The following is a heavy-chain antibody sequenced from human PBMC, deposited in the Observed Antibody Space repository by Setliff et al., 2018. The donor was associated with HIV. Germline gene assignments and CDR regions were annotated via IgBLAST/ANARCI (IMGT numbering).Heavy chain of an antibody. CDR1: GFTFSSYA. D-gene: IGHD3-22*01. CDR3: AKAVRDYYDSSGYYIGIDY. Sequence: GGSLRLSCAASGFTFSSYAMSWVRQAPGKGLDWVSAISGSAGSTYYADSVKGRFTISRDNSKSTLYLQMNSLRAEDTAVYYCAKAVRDYYDSSGYYIGIDYWGRGTLVTVSS. CDR2: ISGSAGST. J-gene: IGHJ4*02. V-gene: IGHV3-23*01.